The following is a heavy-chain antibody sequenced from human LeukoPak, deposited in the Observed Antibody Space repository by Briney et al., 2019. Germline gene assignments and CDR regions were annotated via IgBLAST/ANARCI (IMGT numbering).Heavy chain of an antibody. CDR2: IYHSGST. D-gene: IGHD6-6*01. CDR3: ARDPRPSYYYGMDV. Sequence: SETLSLTCTVSGYSISSGYYWGWIRQPPGKGLEWIGSIYHSGSTYYNPSLKSRVTISVDTSKNQFSLKLSSVTAADTAVYYCARDPRPSYYYGMDVWGQGTTVTVSS. V-gene: IGHV4-38-2*02. CDR1: GYSISSGYY. J-gene: IGHJ6*02.